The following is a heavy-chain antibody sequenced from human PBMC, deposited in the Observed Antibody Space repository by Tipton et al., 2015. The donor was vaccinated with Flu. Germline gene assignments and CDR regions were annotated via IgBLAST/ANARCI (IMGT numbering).Heavy chain of an antibody. CDR1: GYSISSGYY. J-gene: IGHJ4*02. D-gene: IGHD3-3*01. Sequence: GLVKPSETLSLTCTVSGYSISSGYYWGWIRQPPGKGLEWIGSIYHNGGTYYSPSLKSRVAISEDTSKNQFSLKLTSVTAADTAVYYCARGLDDFWSGYSPFDYWGQGTLVTISS. CDR3: ARGLDDFWSGYSPFDY. V-gene: IGHV4-38-2*02. CDR2: IYHNGGT.